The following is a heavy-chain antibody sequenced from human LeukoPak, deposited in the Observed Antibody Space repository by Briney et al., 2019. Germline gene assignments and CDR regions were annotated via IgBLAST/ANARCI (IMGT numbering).Heavy chain of an antibody. CDR2: ISYDGSNK. Sequence: GGSLRLSCAASGFTFNSYAMHWVRQAPGKGLEWVAVISYDGSNKYYADSVKDRFTISRDNSKNTLYLQMNSLRAEDTAVYYCASGAMAASFDYWGQGTLVTVSS. V-gene: IGHV3-30-3*01. CDR3: ASGAMAASFDY. CDR1: GFTFNSYA. D-gene: IGHD5-18*01. J-gene: IGHJ4*02.